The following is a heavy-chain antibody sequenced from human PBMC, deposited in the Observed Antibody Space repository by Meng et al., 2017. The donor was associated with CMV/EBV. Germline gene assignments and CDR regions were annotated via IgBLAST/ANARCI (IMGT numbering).Heavy chain of an antibody. V-gene: IGHV4-30-4*08. CDR2: IYYSEST. CDR1: GGSISSCDYY. CDR3: ARTGEYPTFDY. J-gene: IGHJ4*02. D-gene: IGHD2/OR15-2a*01. Sequence: QVQLEEAGPGLVKPSQTLSLTCTFSGGSISSCDYYWSCIRQPPGKGLEWSVYIYYSESTYYNPSLKSRVTISVDTSKNQFSLKLSSVTAADTAVYYCARTGEYPTFDYWGQGTLVTVSS.